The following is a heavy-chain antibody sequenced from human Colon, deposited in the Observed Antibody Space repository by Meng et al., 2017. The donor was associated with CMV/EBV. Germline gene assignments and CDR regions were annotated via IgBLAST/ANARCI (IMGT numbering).Heavy chain of an antibody. CDR1: GHSYNRQG. Sequence: ASVKVSCKASGHSYNRQGINWVRQAPGQGLEWMGWVTPHSGDTNYAQKLRGRVTMTTDTSTATVYMELKSLISDDTAIYYCATSYSSGWSYGYFDYWGQGALVTVSS. V-gene: IGHV1-18*01. CDR2: VTPHSGDT. J-gene: IGHJ4*02. CDR3: ATSYSSGWSYGYFDY. D-gene: IGHD6-19*01.